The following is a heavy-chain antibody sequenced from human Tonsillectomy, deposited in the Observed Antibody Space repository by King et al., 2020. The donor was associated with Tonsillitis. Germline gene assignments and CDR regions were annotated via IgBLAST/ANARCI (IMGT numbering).Heavy chain of an antibody. CDR1: GGSISSGGYY. CDR2: IYYSGST. Sequence: QLQESGPGLVKPSQTLSLTCTVSGGSISSGGYYWSWIRQHPGQGLEWIGYIYYSGSTYYNPSLKSLVTISVDTSKNQFSLKLSSVTAADTAVYYCARLRYGALGGYYFDYWGQGTLVTVSS. CDR3: ARLRYGALGGYYFDY. J-gene: IGHJ4*02. D-gene: IGHD3-9*01. V-gene: IGHV4-31*01.